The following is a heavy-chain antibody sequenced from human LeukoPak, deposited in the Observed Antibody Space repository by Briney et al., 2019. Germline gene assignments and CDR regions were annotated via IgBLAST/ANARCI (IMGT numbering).Heavy chain of an antibody. CDR3: ARDTVVVPAAISGGYYYYGMDV. CDR1: GYTFTSYG. J-gene: IGHJ6*02. V-gene: IGHV1-18*01. D-gene: IGHD2-2*02. Sequence: ASVKVSCEASGYTFTSYGISWVRQAPGQGLESMGWISAYNGNTNYAQKLQGRVTMTTDTSTSTAYMELRSLRSDDTAVYYCARDTVVVPAAISGGYYYYGMDVWGQGATVTVSS. CDR2: ISAYNGNT.